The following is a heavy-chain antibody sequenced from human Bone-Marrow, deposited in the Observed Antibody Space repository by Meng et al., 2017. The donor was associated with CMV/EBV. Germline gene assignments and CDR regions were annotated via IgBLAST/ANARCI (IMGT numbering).Heavy chain of an antibody. J-gene: IGHJ4*02. V-gene: IGHV4-39*07. D-gene: IGHD6-19*01. Sequence: GSLRLSCPVSGGSISSSSYYWGWIRQPPGKGLEWIGSIYYSGSTYYNPSLKSRVTISVDTSKNQFSLKLSSVTAADTAAYYCARDPRIAVARGWHWGQGTLVTVSS. CDR3: ARDPRIAVARGWH. CDR2: IYYSGST. CDR1: GGSISSSSYY.